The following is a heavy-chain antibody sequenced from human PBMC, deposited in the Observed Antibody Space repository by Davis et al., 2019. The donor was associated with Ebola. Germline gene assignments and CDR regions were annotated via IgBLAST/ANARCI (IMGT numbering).Heavy chain of an antibody. CDR1: GASFTGNY. D-gene: IGHD2-15*01. J-gene: IGHJ4*02. CDR2: MDHSGGS. CDR3: ARGQGSTNPPFDY. V-gene: IGHV4-34*01. Sequence: PSETLSLTCAVSGASFTGNYWSWIRQPPGKGMEWIGEMDHSGGSNFNPSLKSRVTISLDTSKKQFSLKLSSVTAADTALYYCARGQGSTNPPFDYWGQGTRVTVSS.